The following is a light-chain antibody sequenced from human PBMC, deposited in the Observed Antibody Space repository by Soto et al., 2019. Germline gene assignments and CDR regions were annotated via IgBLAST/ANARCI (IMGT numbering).Light chain of an antibody. CDR1: QGIRND. Sequence: AIQMTQSPSSLSASVGDRVTNTCRASQGIRNDLGWYQQKPGKAPKLLIYAASSLQSGVPSRFSGSGYGTDFTLTISSLQPEDFATYYCLQDYNYFGFGQGTRLDIK. CDR2: AAS. J-gene: IGKJ5*01. CDR3: LQDYNYFG. V-gene: IGKV1-6*01.